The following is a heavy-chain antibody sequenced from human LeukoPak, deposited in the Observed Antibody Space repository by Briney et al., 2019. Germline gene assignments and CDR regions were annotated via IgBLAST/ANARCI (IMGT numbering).Heavy chain of an antibody. J-gene: IGHJ3*02. V-gene: IGHV4-39*02. CDR2: IYYSGST. CDR3: ARERAGAFDI. CDR1: GGSISSSRYY. Sequence: PSETLSLTCTVSGGSISSSRYYWGWIRQPPGKGLEWIGSIYYSGSTYYNPSLKSRVTIFVDTSKNQFSLKLSSVTAADTAVYYCARERAGAFDIWGQGTMVTVSS.